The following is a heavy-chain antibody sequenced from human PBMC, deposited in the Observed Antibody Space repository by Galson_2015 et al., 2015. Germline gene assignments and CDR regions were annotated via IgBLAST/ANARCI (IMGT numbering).Heavy chain of an antibody. J-gene: IGHJ4*02. CDR1: GFTFSSYW. D-gene: IGHD2-2*01. Sequence: SLRLSCAASGFTFSSYWMHWVRHAPGKGLGWVSRINSDGSSTSYADSVKGRFTISRDNAKNTLYLQMNSLRAEDTAVYYCARVRLVPAGFDYWGQGTLVTVSS. CDR2: INSDGSST. CDR3: ARVRLVPAGFDY. V-gene: IGHV3-74*01.